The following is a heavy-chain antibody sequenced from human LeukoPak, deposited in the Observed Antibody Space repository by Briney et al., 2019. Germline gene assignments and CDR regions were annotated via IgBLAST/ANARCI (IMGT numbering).Heavy chain of an antibody. J-gene: IGHJ4*02. D-gene: IGHD3-22*01. V-gene: IGHV4-59*01. CDR2: IYYSGST. Sequence: PSETLSLTCTVSGGSISSYYWSWLRQPPGKGLEWIGYIYYSGSTNYNPSLKSRVTISVDTSKNQFSLKLSSVTAADTAVYYCARAYYDSSGYYFPFDYWGQGTLVTVSS. CDR1: GGSISSYY. CDR3: ARAYYDSSGYYFPFDY.